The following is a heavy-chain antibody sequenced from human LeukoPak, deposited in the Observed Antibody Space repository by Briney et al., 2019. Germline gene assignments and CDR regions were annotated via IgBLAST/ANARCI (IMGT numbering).Heavy chain of an antibody. J-gene: IGHJ4*02. Sequence: SETLSLTCAVYGGSLSGYYWSWIRQPPGKGLEWIGEINHSGSTNYNPSLKSRVTISVDTSKNQLSLKLSSVTAADTAVYYCARGGRPHHRNYNTTQYFDYWGQGTLVTVSS. CDR1: GGSLSGYY. D-gene: IGHD4-11*01. CDR3: ARGGRPHHRNYNTTQYFDY. CDR2: INHSGST. V-gene: IGHV4-34*01.